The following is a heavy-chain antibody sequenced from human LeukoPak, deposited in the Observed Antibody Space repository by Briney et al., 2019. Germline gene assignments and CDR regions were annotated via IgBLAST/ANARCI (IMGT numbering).Heavy chain of an antibody. V-gene: IGHV3-30*02. CDR1: GFTFSSYG. CDR2: IRYDGSNK. CDR3: AKDMADSSGYSFDY. Sequence: GGSLRLSCAASGFTFSSYGMHWVRQAPGKGLEWVAFIRYDGSNKYYADSVKGRFTISRDHSKNTLYLQMNSLRAEDTAVYYCAKDMADSSGYSFDYWGQGTLVTVSS. J-gene: IGHJ4*02. D-gene: IGHD3-22*01.